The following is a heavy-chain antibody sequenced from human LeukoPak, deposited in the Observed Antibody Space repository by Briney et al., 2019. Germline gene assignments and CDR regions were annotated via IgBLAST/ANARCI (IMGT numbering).Heavy chain of an antibody. J-gene: IGHJ1*01. V-gene: IGHV3-53*01. CDR1: GFTVRTHS. Sequence: GGSLRLSCAASGFTVRTHSMSWVRQAPGKGLEWVSVIYGGGSTYYADSVNGRFTISRDSSKNTLFLQMNSLRAEGTALYYCASAREYCGGAECYEYFQHWGQGTLVTVSS. D-gene: IGHD2-21*01. CDR2: IYGGGST. CDR3: ASAREYCGGAECYEYFQH.